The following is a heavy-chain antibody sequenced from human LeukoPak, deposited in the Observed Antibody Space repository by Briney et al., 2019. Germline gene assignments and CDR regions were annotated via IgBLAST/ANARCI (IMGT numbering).Heavy chain of an antibody. CDR2: IWYDGSNK. CDR3: ARGDGVYVY. V-gene: IGHV3-33*01. Sequence: GGSLRLSCAASGFTFSSYGMHWVRQAPGKGLEWVAVIWYDGSNKYYADSVKGRFTISRDNSKNTVYLQMNSLRVEDTAVYYCARGDGVYVYWGQGTLVTVSS. CDR1: GFTFSSYG. D-gene: IGHD5/OR15-5a*01. J-gene: IGHJ1*01.